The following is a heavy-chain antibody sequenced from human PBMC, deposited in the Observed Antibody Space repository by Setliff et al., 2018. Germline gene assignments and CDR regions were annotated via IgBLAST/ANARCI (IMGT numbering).Heavy chain of an antibody. J-gene: IGHJ5*02. D-gene: IGHD1-20*01. CDR2: IYHSGTT. CDR3: ARYNSSAACFDL. Sequence: SETLSLTCTVSGGSISSMSYYWGWIRQPPGKGLEWIGSIYHSGTTNYNPDLKSRVTMSVDTSKKRFSLMLRSVTAADTAIYYCARYNSSAACFDLWGPGTLVTVSS. CDR1: GGSISSMSYY. V-gene: IGHV4-39*02.